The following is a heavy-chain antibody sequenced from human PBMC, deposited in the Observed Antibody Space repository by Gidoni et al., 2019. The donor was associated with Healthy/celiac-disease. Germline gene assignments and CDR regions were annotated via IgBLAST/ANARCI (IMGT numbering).Heavy chain of an antibody. CDR2: ISYDGSNK. J-gene: IGHJ6*02. CDR3: ARVSEVATIFDGMDV. V-gene: IGHV3-30-3*01. D-gene: IGHD5-12*01. CDR1: GFTFSSYA. Sequence: QVQLVESGGGVVQPGRSLRLSCAASGFTFSSYAMHWVRQAPGKGLEWVAVISYDGSNKYYADSVKGRFTISRDNSKNTLYLQMNSLRAEDTAVYYCARVSEVATIFDGMDVWGQGTTVTVSS.